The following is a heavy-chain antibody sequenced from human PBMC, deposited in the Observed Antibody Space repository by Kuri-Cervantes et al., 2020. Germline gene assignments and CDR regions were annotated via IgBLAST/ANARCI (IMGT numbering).Heavy chain of an antibody. CDR3: ARVNQGGFDY. CDR1: GGPISNYY. Sequence: GSLRLSCTVSGGPISNYYWSWIRQSPEKSLEWIGYVYSNGNTNYSPSLKSRITISVDTSKNQFSLKLSSVTAADTAVYYCARVNQGGFDYWGQGTLVTVSS. V-gene: IGHV4-59*13. CDR2: VYSNGNT. D-gene: IGHD1-14*01. J-gene: IGHJ4*02.